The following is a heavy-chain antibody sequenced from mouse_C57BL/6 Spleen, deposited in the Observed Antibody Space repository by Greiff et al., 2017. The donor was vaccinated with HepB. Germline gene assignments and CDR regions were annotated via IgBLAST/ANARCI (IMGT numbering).Heavy chain of an antibody. CDR3: ARWYYGRAMDY. CDR1: GYAFSSSW. D-gene: IGHD1-1*01. Sequence: QVQLQQSGPELVKPGASVKISCKASGYAFSSSWMNWVKQRPGKGLEWIGRIYPGDGDTNYNGKFKGKATLTADKSSSTAYMQLSSLTSEDSAVYFCARWYYGRAMDYWGQGTSVTVSS. CDR2: IYPGDGDT. J-gene: IGHJ4*01. V-gene: IGHV1-82*01.